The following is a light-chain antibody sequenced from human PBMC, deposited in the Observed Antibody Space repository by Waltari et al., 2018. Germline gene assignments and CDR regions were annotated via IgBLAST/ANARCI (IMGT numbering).Light chain of an antibody. CDR3: QAWDSSTWV. CDR2: QDS. J-gene: IGLJ3*02. V-gene: IGLV3-1*01. Sequence: SYELTQPPTVSVSPGQTASLTCSGDKLGATYACWYQQKPGQSPVLVIYQDSKRPSVIPERFSGSNSGNTATLTISGTRAMDEADYYCQAWDSSTWVFGGGTKLTVL. CDR1: KLGATY.